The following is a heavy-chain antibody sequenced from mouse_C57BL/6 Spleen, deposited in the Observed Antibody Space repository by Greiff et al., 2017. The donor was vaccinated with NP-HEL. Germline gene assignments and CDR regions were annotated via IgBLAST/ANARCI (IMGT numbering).Heavy chain of an antibody. Sequence: QVHVKQPGAELVKPGASVKVSCKASGYTFTSYWMHWVKQRPGQGLEWIGRIHPSDSDTNYNQKFKGKATLTVDKSSSTAYMQLSSLTSEDSAVYYCATYYSNPAWFAYWGQGTLVTVSA. CDR3: ATYYSNPAWFAY. CDR1: GYTFTSYW. V-gene: IGHV1-74*01. J-gene: IGHJ3*01. CDR2: IHPSDSDT. D-gene: IGHD2-5*01.